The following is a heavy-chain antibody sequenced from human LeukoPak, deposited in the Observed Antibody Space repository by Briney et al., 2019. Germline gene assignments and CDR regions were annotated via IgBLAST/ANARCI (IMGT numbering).Heavy chain of an antibody. CDR1: GGTFSSYA. CDR2: IIPIFGIA. J-gene: IGHJ4*02. V-gene: IGHV1-69*04. D-gene: IGHD3-10*02. CDR3: ARDVRGTFDY. Sequence: GASVKVSCKASGGTFSSYAISWVRQAPGQGLEWMGRIIPIFGIANYAQKFQGRVMITADKSTSTAYMELSSLRSEDTAMYYCARDVRGTFDYWGQGTLVTVSS.